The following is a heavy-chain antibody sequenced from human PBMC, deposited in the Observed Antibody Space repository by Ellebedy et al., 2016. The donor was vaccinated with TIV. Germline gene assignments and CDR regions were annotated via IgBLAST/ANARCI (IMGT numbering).Heavy chain of an antibody. V-gene: IGHV4-59*01. CDR2: IYYSGST. Sequence: SETLSLTXTVSGGSISSYYWSWIRQPPGKGLEWIGYIYYSGSTNYNPSLKSRVTISVATSKNQFYLNLSSVPAADTAVYYCARGVRPFDYWGQGTLVTVSS. D-gene: IGHD3-16*01. CDR1: GGSISSYY. J-gene: IGHJ4*02. CDR3: ARGVRPFDY.